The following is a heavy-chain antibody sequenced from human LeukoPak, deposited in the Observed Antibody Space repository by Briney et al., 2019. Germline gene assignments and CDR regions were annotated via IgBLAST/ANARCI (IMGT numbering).Heavy chain of an antibody. Sequence: GGSLRLSCAASGFTFSTYEMKWGRQAPGKGLEWVSYITGSGSPIYYADFVKGRFTISRDNAKNSLSLQMNSLRADDTAIYFCVTHSSSADYWGQGTLVTVSS. D-gene: IGHD6-6*01. CDR2: ITGSGSPI. J-gene: IGHJ4*02. CDR3: VTHSSSADY. V-gene: IGHV3-48*03. CDR1: GFTFSTYE.